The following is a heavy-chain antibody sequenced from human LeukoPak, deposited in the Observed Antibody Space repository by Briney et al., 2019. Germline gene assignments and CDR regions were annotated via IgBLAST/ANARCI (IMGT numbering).Heavy chain of an antibody. J-gene: IGHJ4*02. Sequence: PGGSLRLSCAASGFTFDDYAMHWVRQAPGKGLEWVSGISWNSGSIGYADSVKGRFTISRDNAKNSLYLQMNSLRAEDTALYYCAKAQDDSSVGLDYRGQGTLVTVSS. CDR1: GFTFDDYA. CDR2: ISWNSGSI. V-gene: IGHV3-9*01. CDR3: AKAQDDSSVGLDY. D-gene: IGHD3-22*01.